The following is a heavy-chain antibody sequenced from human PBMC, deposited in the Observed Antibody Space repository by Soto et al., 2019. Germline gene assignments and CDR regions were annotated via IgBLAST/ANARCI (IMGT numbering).Heavy chain of an antibody. CDR2: IYTDDNI. CDR1: GFTVSGNS. D-gene: IGHD2-21*01. J-gene: IGHJ6*02. V-gene: IGHV3-53*01. Sequence: EVQLVESGGGLVQPGGSLRLSCAASGFTVSGNSVTWVRQAPGKGLEWVSVIYTDDNIYYADSVTGRFTITRDNSKNTCYLQMNRLRVEDTAVYYCASELIAKYGMDVWGQGTTVTVSS. CDR3: ASELIAKYGMDV.